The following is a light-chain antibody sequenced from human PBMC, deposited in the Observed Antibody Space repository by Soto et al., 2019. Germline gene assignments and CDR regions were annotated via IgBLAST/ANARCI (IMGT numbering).Light chain of an antibody. Sequence: QSVLTQPASVSGSPGQSITISCTGTSSDVGLYNLVSWYQHLPGKAPKLIIYEVNERPSGISDRFSGSKSGNTASLTISGLQDEDEADYYGCSYVGSSILMFGGGTKLTVL. CDR3: CSYVGSSILM. CDR1: SSDVGLYNL. J-gene: IGLJ3*02. CDR2: EVN. V-gene: IGLV2-23*02.